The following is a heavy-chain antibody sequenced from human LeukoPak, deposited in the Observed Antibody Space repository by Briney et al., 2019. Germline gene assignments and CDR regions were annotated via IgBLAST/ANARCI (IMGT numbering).Heavy chain of an antibody. D-gene: IGHD6-13*01. CDR2: IYPGDSDT. J-gene: IGHJ4*02. Sequence: GESLKISCKGSGYSFTSYWIGWVRQMPGKGLEWMGIIYPGDSDTRYSPSFQGQVTISADKSISTAYLQWSSLRSEDTAVYYCASHRLPGYSSSWYFDYWGQGTLVTVSS. CDR1: GYSFTSYW. V-gene: IGHV5-51*01. CDR3: ASHRLPGYSSSWYFDY.